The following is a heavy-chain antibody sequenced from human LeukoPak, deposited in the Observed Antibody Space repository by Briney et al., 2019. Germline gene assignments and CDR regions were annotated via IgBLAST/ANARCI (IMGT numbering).Heavy chain of an antibody. CDR1: GFTFSSYS. Sequence: GGSLRLSCAASGFTFSSYSMNWVRQAPGKGLEWVSYISSSRSTIYYADSVKGRFTISRDNAKNSLYLQMNSLRDEDTAVYYCARDGGLVGASGAFDYWGQGTLVTVSS. D-gene: IGHD1-26*01. CDR3: ARDGGLVGASGAFDY. J-gene: IGHJ4*02. CDR2: ISSSRSTI. V-gene: IGHV3-48*02.